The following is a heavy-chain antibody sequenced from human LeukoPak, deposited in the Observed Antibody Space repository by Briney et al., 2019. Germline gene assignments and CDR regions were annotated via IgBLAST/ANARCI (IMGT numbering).Heavy chain of an antibody. Sequence: SETLSLTCVVSGYSISSSNWWGWIRQPPGKGLEWIGYIYHSGNTNYNSSLKSRVTMSVDTSKNQFSLKLSSVTASDTAVYYCARNVAMDVWGKGTTVTVSS. CDR3: ARNVAMDV. J-gene: IGHJ6*04. CDR2: IYHSGNT. CDR1: GYSISSSNW. V-gene: IGHV4-28*06. D-gene: IGHD5-12*01.